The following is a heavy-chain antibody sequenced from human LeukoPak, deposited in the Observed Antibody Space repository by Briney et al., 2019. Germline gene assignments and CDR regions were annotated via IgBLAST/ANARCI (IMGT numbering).Heavy chain of an antibody. Sequence: GGSLRLSCAASGFTFSSYGMHWVRQAPGKGLEWVAFIRYDGSNKYYADSVKGRFTISRDNSKNTLYLQMNSLRAEDTAVYYCARESSGWSQSDPFDYWGQGTLVTVSS. J-gene: IGHJ4*02. V-gene: IGHV3-30*02. CDR3: ARESSGWSQSDPFDY. CDR2: IRYDGSNK. CDR1: GFTFSSYG. D-gene: IGHD6-19*01.